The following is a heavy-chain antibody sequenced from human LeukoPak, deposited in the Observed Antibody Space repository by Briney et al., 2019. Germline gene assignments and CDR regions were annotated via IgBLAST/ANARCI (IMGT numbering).Heavy chain of an antibody. J-gene: IGHJ4*02. V-gene: IGHV4-39*01. CDR2: IYYSGST. Sequence: SETLSLTCTVSGGSISSTSYYWGWVRQPPGRGLEWIGSIYYSGSTDYNPPLKSRVSISVDTSKNQFSLRLSSVTAADTAVYYCARLSSAYYSDFDYWGQGTLVTVSS. D-gene: IGHD3-22*01. CDR3: ARLSSAYYSDFDY. CDR1: GGSISSTSYY.